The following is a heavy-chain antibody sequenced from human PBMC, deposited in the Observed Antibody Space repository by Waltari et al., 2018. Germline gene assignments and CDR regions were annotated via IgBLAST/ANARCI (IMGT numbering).Heavy chain of an antibody. D-gene: IGHD3-22*01. CDR1: GFPFSSCA. Sequence: EVQLLESGGGLVQPGGSLRLSCATSGFPFSSCAMNWVRQAPGKGLQGVSGISGRGGGTFYGDSVKGRFTISRDNSKNTLYLQMNSLRAEDTALYYCAADLGSGGYYLVHFDYWGQGTLVTVSS. V-gene: IGHV3-23*01. CDR2: ISGRGGGT. J-gene: IGHJ4*02. CDR3: AADLGSGGYYLVHFDY.